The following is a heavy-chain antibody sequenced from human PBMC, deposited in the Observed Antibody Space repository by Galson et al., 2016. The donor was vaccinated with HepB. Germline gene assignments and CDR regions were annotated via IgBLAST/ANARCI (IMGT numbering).Heavy chain of an antibody. CDR1: GFSLNTIGMS. J-gene: IGHJ4*02. CDR2: IDWDDDK. Sequence: PALVKPTQTLTLTCTFSGFSLNTIGMSVSWIRQPPGKALEWLALIDWDDDKYFSTSLKTRLTISKDTSKNQVVLTMTNMDPVDIATYYCARTRFVAGGFFDYWGQGTQVTVSS. CDR3: ARTRFVAGGFFDY. D-gene: IGHD6-19*01. V-gene: IGHV2-70*13.